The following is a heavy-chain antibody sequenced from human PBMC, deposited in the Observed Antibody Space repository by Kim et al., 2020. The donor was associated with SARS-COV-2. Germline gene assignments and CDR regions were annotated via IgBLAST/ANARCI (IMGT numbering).Heavy chain of an antibody. CDR1: GFTLSSYA. V-gene: IGHV3-23*01. J-gene: IGHJ3*02. CDR3: ARDGYNWIAFDI. CDR2: ITGTGGNT. D-gene: IGHD5-12*01. Sequence: GGSLRLSCTASGFTLSSYAMHWVRQAPGKGLEWVSGITGTGGNTYYPDSVKGRFRVSRDNSKNTLYLQLNSLRADDTAKYFCARDGYNWIAFDIWGPGTMVTVSS.